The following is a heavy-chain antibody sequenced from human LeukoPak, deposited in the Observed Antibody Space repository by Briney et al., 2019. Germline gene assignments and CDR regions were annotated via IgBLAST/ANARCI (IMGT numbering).Heavy chain of an antibody. V-gene: IGHV3-21*01. J-gene: IGHJ6*03. CDR2: IGSSSSYI. CDR3: ARAAGHRRANYYMDV. Sequence: GGSLRLPCAASGLTFSSYSMNWVRQAPGKGLEWVSSIGSSSSYIYYADSVKGRFTISRDNAKNSLYLQMNSLRAEDTAVYYCARAAGHRRANYYMDVWGKGTTVTVSS. CDR1: GLTFSSYS.